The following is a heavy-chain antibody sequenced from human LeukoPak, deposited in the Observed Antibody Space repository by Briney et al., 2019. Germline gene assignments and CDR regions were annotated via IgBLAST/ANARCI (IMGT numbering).Heavy chain of an antibody. CDR3: ARLFWSDSHSFDY. V-gene: IGHV4-59*01. CDR2: IHYSGST. D-gene: IGHD3-3*01. CDR1: GGSTSSYY. Sequence: SETLSLTCIVSGGSTSSYYWSWIRQPPGKGLEWIGYIHYSGSTNYNPSLKSRVTISLDMSKNQFSLKLSSVTAADTAVYYCARLFWSDSHSFDYWGQGTLVTVSS. J-gene: IGHJ4*02.